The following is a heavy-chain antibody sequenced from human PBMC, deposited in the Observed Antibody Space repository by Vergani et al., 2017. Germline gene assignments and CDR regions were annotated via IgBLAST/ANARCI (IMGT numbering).Heavy chain of an antibody. CDR3: ARGLARRSRRNWFDP. V-gene: IGHV4-34*01. J-gene: IGHJ5*02. CDR1: GGSFSGYY. CDR2: INHSGST. Sequence: QVQLQQWGAELLKPSETLSLTCAVYGGSFSGYYWSWIRQPPGKGLEWIGEINHSGSTNYNPSLKSRVTISGDTSKNQFALKLISVTAADTAVYYCARGLARRSRRNWFDPWGQGTLVTVSS.